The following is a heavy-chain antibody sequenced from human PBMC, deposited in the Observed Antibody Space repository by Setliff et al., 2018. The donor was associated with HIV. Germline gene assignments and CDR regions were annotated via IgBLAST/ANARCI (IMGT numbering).Heavy chain of an antibody. J-gene: IGHJ4*02. V-gene: IGHV4-4*09. CDR2: VYTSGST. CDR3: ARHSPSDY. Sequence: PSETLSLTCTVSGGSINKYSWSWIRQPPGKGLEWIGYVYTSGSTSYNPSLKSRVTISVDTSKNQFSLKLSSVTAADTAVYYCARHSPSDYWGQGTLVTVSS. CDR1: GGSINKYS.